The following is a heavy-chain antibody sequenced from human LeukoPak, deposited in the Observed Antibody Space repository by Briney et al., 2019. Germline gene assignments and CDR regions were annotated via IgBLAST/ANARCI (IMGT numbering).Heavy chain of an antibody. CDR2: ISSSGSTI. Sequence: PGGSLRLSCAASGFTFSDYYMSWIRQAPGKGLEWVSYISSSGSTIYYADSVKGRFTISRDNAKNSLYLQMNSLRAEDTAVYYCARANYDSSGSRDDAFDIWGQGTMVIVSS. CDR1: GFTFSDYY. J-gene: IGHJ3*02. D-gene: IGHD3-22*01. V-gene: IGHV3-11*04. CDR3: ARANYDSSGSRDDAFDI.